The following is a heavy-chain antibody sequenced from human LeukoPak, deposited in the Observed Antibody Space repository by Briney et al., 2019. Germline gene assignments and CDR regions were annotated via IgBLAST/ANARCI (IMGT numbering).Heavy chain of an antibody. J-gene: IGHJ4*02. V-gene: IGHV3-23*01. CDR3: AKQGPARIPIVVVTAMAH. D-gene: IGHD2-21*02. CDR1: GFTFDDYG. CDR2: ISGSGGST. Sequence: PGGSLRLSCAASGFTFDDYGMSWVRQAPGKGLEWVSAISGSGGSTYYADSVKGRFTISRDNSKNTLYLQMNSLRAEDTAVYYCAKQGPARIPIVVVTAMAHWGQGTLVTVSS.